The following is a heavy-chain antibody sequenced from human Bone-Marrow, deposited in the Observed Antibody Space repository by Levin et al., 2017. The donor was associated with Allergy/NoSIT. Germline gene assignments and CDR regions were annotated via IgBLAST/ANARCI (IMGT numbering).Heavy chain of an antibody. Sequence: SETLSLTCAIYGGSFDNYHWNWVRQAPGKGLEWIGETHQSGDTNYRPSLKSRVTLSLYTSKNQFFLRLNAVTAADTAVYYCARVPGSMDVWGQGITVVVTS. D-gene: IGHD3-10*01. CDR3: ARVPGSMDV. J-gene: IGHJ6*02. V-gene: IGHV4-34*01. CDR2: THQSGDT. CDR1: GGSFDNYH.